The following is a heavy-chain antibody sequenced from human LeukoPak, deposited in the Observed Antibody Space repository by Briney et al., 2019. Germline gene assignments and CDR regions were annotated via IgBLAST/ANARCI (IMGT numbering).Heavy chain of an antibody. D-gene: IGHD3-10*01. Sequence: SETLSLTCTVSGGSISDYYWNWIRQPPGKGLEWIGYINYSGSTNYNPSLKSRVSISEDTSKNQFSLKLDSVTAADTAVYYCAKSNGYGLVDIWGQGTMVTVSS. CDR1: GGSISDYY. CDR3: AKSNGYGLVDI. CDR2: INYSGST. V-gene: IGHV4-59*12. J-gene: IGHJ3*02.